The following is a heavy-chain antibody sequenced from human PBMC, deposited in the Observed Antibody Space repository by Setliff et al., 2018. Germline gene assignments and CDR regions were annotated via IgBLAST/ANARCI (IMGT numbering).Heavy chain of an antibody. Sequence: GESLKISCQGSGYTFTNYWIGWVRQMPGKGLEWMGILKPGDSGIRYSPSFQGQVTISADKSISTAYLQWSSLKASDTAMYYCATLGTVVVDAFDFWGQGTRVTVSS. V-gene: IGHV5-51*01. CDR3: ATLGTVVVDAFDF. CDR1: GYTFTNYW. D-gene: IGHD2-15*01. CDR2: LKPGDSGI. J-gene: IGHJ3*01.